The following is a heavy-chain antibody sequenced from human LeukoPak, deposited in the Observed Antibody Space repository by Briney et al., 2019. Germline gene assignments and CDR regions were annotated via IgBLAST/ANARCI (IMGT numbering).Heavy chain of an antibody. CDR3: AREVTTGEFDY. V-gene: IGHV4-4*07. Sequence: SETLPLTCTVSGASISSYYWSWIRQPAGKGLEWIGRIYTSGSTNYNPSLKSRVTISVDTSKNQFSLKLSSVTAADTAVYYCAREVTTGEFDYWGQGTLVTVSS. CDR1: GASISSYY. J-gene: IGHJ4*02. CDR2: IYTSGST. D-gene: IGHD4-17*01.